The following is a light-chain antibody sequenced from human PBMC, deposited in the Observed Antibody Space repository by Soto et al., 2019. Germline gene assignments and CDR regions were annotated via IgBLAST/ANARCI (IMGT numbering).Light chain of an antibody. Sequence: QSALAQPPSASGSPGQSITISCTGTKNDIGVYDFVSWYHHHPGKAPRLIIYEVVQRPSGVTDRFSGSKSGNTASLTVSGLQAADEADYFCKSYAGSNTYVFGSGTKVTVL. J-gene: IGLJ1*01. CDR1: KNDIGVYDF. CDR3: KSYAGSNTYV. V-gene: IGLV2-8*01. CDR2: EVV.